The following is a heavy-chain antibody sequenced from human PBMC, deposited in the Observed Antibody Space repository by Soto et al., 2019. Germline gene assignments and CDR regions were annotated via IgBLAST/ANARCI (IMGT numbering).Heavy chain of an antibody. CDR1: GFTFSSYA. V-gene: IGHV3-30-3*02. Sequence: GESLKISCAASGFTFSSYAMHWVRQAPGKGLEWVAVISYDGSNKYYADSVKGRFTISRDNSKNTLYLQMNSLRAEDTAVYYCAKCVDGFHYYYGMDVWGQGTKVTVSS. CDR2: ISYDGSNK. CDR3: AKCVDGFHYYYGMDV. D-gene: IGHD3-10*01. J-gene: IGHJ6*02.